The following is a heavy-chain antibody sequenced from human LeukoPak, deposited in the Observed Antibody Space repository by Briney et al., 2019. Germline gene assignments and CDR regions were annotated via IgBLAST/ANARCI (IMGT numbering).Heavy chain of an antibody. CDR1: GFTFSSYC. V-gene: IGHV3-74*01. CDR3: ARFGPPFDL. J-gene: IGHJ2*01. D-gene: IGHD3-10*01. CDR2: INSDGSST. Sequence: GGCLRLSCAASGFTFSSYCMHWVRQAPGKGLVWVSRINSDGSSTIYADSVKGRFTISRDNAKNTLYLQMNSLRADDTAVYYCARFGPPFDLWGRGTLVTVSS.